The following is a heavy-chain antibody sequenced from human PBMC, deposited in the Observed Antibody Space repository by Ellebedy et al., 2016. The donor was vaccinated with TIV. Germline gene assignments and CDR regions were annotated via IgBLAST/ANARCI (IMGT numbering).Heavy chain of an antibody. Sequence: GGSLRLSCTASGFTFGDYAMSWVRQAPGKGLEWVGFIRSKAYGGTTEYAASVKGRFTISRDDSKSIAYLQMNSLETEDTAVYYCTREGVGDIVVVPAANDAFDIWGQGTMVTVSS. J-gene: IGHJ3*02. D-gene: IGHD2-2*01. CDR2: IRSKAYGGTT. CDR3: TREGVGDIVVVPAANDAFDI. CDR1: GFTFGDYA. V-gene: IGHV3-49*04.